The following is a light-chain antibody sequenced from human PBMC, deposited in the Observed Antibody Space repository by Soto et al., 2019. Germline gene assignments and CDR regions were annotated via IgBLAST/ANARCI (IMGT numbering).Light chain of an antibody. Sequence: SYELTQPPSVSVAPGQTARIPCGGNNIGSKGVNWYQQKPGQAPVLVVFDDSDRPSGIPERFSGSNSGNTATLTISRVEAGDEADYYCQVWDSNSDHPVFGGGTKLTVL. CDR1: NIGSKG. J-gene: IGLJ2*01. CDR3: QVWDSNSDHPV. V-gene: IGLV3-21*02. CDR2: DDS.